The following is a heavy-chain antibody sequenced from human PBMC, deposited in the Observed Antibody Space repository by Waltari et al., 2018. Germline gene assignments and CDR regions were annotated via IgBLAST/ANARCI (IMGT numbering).Heavy chain of an antibody. CDR3: ATPFYNWDDPLHS. J-gene: IGHJ4*02. CDR2: ITVGDET. Sequence: EVQLLESGGDLVQPGGSLRLSCAASGITFSNYAINWVRLAPGAGLEWGSAITVGDETYYADSVKGRFTISRDTSKDTVYLQMNGLRADDTAVYYCATPFYNWDDPLHSWGPGTLVTVSS. D-gene: IGHD1-20*01. V-gene: IGHV3-23*01. CDR1: GITFSNYA.